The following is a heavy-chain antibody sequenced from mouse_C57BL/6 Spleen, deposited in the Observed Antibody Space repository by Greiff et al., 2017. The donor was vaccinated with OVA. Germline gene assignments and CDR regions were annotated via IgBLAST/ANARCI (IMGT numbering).Heavy chain of an antibody. D-gene: IGHD4-1*01. J-gene: IGHJ2*01. V-gene: IGHV1-64*01. CDR2: IHPNSGST. Sequence: QVQLQQPGAELVKPGASVKLSCKASGYTFTSYWMHWVKQRPGQGLEWIGMIHPNSGSTNYNEKFKSKATLTVDKSSSTAYMQLRSLTSEDSAVYYCARPSGTPFDYWGQGTTLTVSS. CDR1: GYTFTSYW. CDR3: ARPSGTPFDY.